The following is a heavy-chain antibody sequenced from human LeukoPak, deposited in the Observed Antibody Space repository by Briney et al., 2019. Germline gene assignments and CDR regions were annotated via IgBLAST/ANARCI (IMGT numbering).Heavy chain of an antibody. Sequence: ASVKVSCKASGYTFTGYYMHWVRQAAGQGLEWMGWINPNSGGTNYAQKFQGRVTMTRDTSISTAYMELSRLRSDDTAVYYCAREYFDLYYMDVWGKGTTVTVSS. CDR2: INPNSGGT. D-gene: IGHD3-9*01. J-gene: IGHJ6*03. CDR3: AREYFDLYYMDV. CDR1: GYTFTGYY. V-gene: IGHV1-2*02.